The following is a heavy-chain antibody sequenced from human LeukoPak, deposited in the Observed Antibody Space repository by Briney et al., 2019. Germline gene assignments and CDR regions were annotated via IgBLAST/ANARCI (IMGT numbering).Heavy chain of an antibody. CDR1: GGSFSDYY. J-gene: IGHJ4*02. Sequence: ASETLSLTCAVYGGSFSDYYWTWIRQPPGKGLEWIGEIDRSESTNYNPSLKSRVTISVDTSKNQFSLKLSSVTAADTAVYYCAKDQGSGSYYNYYFDYWGQGTLVTVSS. CDR2: IDRSEST. CDR3: AKDQGSGSYYNYYFDY. V-gene: IGHV4-34*01. D-gene: IGHD3-10*01.